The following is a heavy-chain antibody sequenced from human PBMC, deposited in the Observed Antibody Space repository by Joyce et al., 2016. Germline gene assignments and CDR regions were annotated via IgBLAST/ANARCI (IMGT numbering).Heavy chain of an antibody. CDR1: GTPFTNYY. V-gene: IGHV1-2*06. J-gene: IGHJ3*01. CDR2: INPNPCGT. CDR3: TKEGYCRGGSCYQTDDAFDV. Sequence: QVQLVQSGAEVKKPGASVKVSCTASGTPFTNYYIHWVRQAPGQGLELNGRINPNPCGTISPQKFRGRGTMTRDKSISTAYMELSRLTPDETAKYYCTKEGYCRGGSCYQTDDAFDVWGQGTLVIVSS. D-gene: IGHD2-15*01.